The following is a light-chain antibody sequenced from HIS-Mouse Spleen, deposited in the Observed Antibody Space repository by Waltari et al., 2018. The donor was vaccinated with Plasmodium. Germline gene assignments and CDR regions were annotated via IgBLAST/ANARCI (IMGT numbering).Light chain of an antibody. CDR1: QSISSW. V-gene: IGKV1-5*03. J-gene: IGKJ1*01. CDR3: QQYNSYWT. CDR2: KSS. Sequence: DIQMTQSPSTLSASVGDRVPITCRASQSISSWLAWYQQKQGKAPKRLIYKSSSLESGVPSRCGGSGSGKEFTLTISSLQPDDFASYYCQQYNSYWTFGQGTKVEIK.